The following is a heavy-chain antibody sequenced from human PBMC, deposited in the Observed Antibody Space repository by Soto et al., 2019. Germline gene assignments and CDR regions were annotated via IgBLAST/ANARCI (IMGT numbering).Heavy chain of an antibody. CDR1: GGSISSYY. CDR2: IYYSGST. V-gene: IGHV4-59*01. D-gene: IGHD2-15*01. J-gene: IGHJ5*02. CDR3: ARVIYCSGGSCRGPAWFDP. Sequence: SETLSLTCTVSGGSISSYYWSWIRQPPGKGLGWIGYIYYSGSTNYNPSLKSRVTISVDTSKNQFSLKLSSVTAADTAVYYCARVIYCSGGSCRGPAWFDPWGQGTLVTV.